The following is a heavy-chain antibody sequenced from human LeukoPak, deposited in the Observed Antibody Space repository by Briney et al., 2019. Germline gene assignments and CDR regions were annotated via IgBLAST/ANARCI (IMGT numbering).Heavy chain of an antibody. J-gene: IGHJ4*02. V-gene: IGHV4-59*01. Sequence: SETLSLTCTVSGGSISSYYWSWIRQPPGKGREWIGYIYYSGSTNYNPSLKSRVAISVDTSKNQFSLKLSSVTAADTAVYYCARDPILAYWGQGTLVTVSS. CDR3: ARDPILAY. CDR1: GGSISSYY. CDR2: IYYSGST. D-gene: IGHD3-3*01.